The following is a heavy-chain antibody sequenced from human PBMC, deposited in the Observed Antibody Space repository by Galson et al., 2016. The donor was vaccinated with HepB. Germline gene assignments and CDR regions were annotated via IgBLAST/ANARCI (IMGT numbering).Heavy chain of an antibody. CDR1: GFTFSDSW. CDR2: IYSGGNT. CDR3: ARGGGAAAAA. D-gene: IGHD2-2*01. Sequence: SLRLSCAASGFTFSDSWMTWVRQAPGKALEWVSLIYSGGNTHYTDSVKGRFTISRDSSKNTLYLQMNSLRVDDTAVYYCARGGGAAAAAWGQGTLVTVSS. J-gene: IGHJ5*02. V-gene: IGHV3-53*01.